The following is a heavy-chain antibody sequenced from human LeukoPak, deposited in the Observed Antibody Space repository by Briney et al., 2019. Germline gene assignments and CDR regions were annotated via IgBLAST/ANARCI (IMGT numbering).Heavy chain of an antibody. J-gene: IGHJ6*03. D-gene: IGHD5-24*01. CDR2: INPSGGST. Sequence: ASVKVSCKASGGTFSRYAISWVRQAPGQGLEWMGRINPSGGSTSYAQKFQGRVTMTRDMSTSTVYMELSSLRSEDTAVYYCARGRLMRWLQNRYYYMYVWGKGTTVTVSS. V-gene: IGHV1-46*01. CDR3: ARGRLMRWLQNRYYYMYV. CDR1: GGTFSRYA.